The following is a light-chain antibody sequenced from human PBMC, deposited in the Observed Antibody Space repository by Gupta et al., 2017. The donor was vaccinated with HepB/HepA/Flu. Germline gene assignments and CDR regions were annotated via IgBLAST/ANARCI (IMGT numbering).Light chain of an antibody. Sequence: QSALTQPASVSGSPGQSITISCTGTSSDVGAYDYVFWYQQHPGKAPKLVIYDVNNRPAGVSNRFSGSKSGNTASLTISGRQAEDEADYYCSSYTGGSTLVFGGGTKLTVL. J-gene: IGLJ2*01. CDR3: SSYTGGSTLV. V-gene: IGLV2-14*03. CDR2: DVN. CDR1: SSDVGAYDY.